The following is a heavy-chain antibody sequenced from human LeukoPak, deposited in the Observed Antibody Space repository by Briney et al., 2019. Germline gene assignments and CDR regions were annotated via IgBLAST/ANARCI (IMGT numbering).Heavy chain of an antibody. D-gene: IGHD3-10*01. CDR1: GFTFGTYA. V-gene: IGHV3-30-3*01. CDR3: ASLAGGSLRGIVRPPQD. J-gene: IGHJ4*02. Sequence: GTSLRLSCAASGFTFGTYAMHWVRQAPGKGLEWVAVLSDDGNKEYYADSVKGRFTISRDNTKNTLYLQMNSLSAEDTAVYYCASLAGGSLRGIVRPPQDWGQGTLVTVSS. CDR2: LSDDGNKE.